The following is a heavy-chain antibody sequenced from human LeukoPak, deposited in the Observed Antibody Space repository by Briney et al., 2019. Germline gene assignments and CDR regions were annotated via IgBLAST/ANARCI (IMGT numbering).Heavy chain of an antibody. CDR1: GFTFSSYS. D-gene: IGHD6-13*01. J-gene: IGHJ6*02. V-gene: IGHV3-21*01. CDR3: ARERIAAASYYGMDV. Sequence: GGSLRLSCAASGFTFSSYSMSWVRQAPGKGLEWVSSISSSSSYIYYADSVKGRFTISRDNAKNSLYLQMNSLRAEDTAVYYCARERIAAASYYGMDVWGQGTTVTVSS. CDR2: ISSSSSYI.